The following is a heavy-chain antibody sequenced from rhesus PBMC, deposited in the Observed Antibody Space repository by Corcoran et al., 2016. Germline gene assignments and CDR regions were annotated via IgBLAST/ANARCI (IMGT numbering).Heavy chain of an antibody. Sequence: QVQLQESGPGLVKPSETLSLTCAVSGYSISSGYGWSWSRQPPGKGLEWFGYIGGSSGSTNYNPPLKSRVTISKDTSKNQFSLKLGSVTAADTAVYYCARWLVAPAMGDYWGQGVLVTVSS. CDR2: IGGSSGST. J-gene: IGHJ4*01. CDR1: GYSISSGYG. V-gene: IGHV4-127*01. D-gene: IGHD4-4*01. CDR3: ARWLVAPAMGDY.